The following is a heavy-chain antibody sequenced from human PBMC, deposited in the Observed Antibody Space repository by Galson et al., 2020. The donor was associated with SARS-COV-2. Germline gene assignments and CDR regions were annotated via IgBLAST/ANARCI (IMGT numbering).Heavy chain of an antibody. D-gene: IGHD2-15*01. J-gene: IGHJ4*02. CDR2: INHSGST. V-gene: IGHV4-34*01. Sequence: SETLSLTCAVYGGSFSGYYWSWIRQPPGKGLEWIGEINHSGSTNYNPSLKSRVTISVDTSKNQFSLKLSSVTAADTAVYYCARGVFGYCSGGSCYSIPYYFDYWGQGTLVTVSS. CDR3: ARGVFGYCSGGSCYSIPYYFDY. CDR1: GGSFSGYY.